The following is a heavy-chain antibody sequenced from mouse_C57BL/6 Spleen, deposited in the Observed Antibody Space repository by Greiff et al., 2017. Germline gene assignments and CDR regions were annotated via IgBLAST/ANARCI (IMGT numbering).Heavy chain of an antibody. CDR3: AGRDYSNYDD. Sequence: VQLQQSGAELVKPGASVKMSCKASGYTFNSYWITWVKQRPGQGLEWIGDIYPGSGSNNYNETFKSKATLTVNTSSSTAYMQLSSLTSEYSAGYFCAGRDYSNYDDWGQGTTLTVSS. CDR1: GYTFNSYW. D-gene: IGHD2-5*01. V-gene: IGHV1-55*01. J-gene: IGHJ2*01. CDR2: IYPGSGSN.